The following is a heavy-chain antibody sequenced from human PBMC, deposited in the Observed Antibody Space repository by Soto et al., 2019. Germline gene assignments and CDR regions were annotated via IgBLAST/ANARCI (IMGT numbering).Heavy chain of an antibody. J-gene: IGHJ4*02. Sequence: EVQLVQSGAEVKKPGESLKISCKGSGFTFSTNWIGWVRQMPGKGLEWMGIIYPADSHTRYSPSFQGQVTISADKSITTAYLQWSSLKASDTAIYYCARRITISGVLSHFDYWGQGTLVTVSS. D-gene: IGHD3-3*01. V-gene: IGHV5-51*03. CDR3: ARRITISGVLSHFDY. CDR1: GFTFSTNW. CDR2: IYPADSHT.